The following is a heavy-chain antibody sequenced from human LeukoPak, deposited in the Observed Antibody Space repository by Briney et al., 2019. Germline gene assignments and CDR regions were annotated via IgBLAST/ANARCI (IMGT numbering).Heavy chain of an antibody. CDR1: GFTFSGYW. CDR2: ISNDGSNR. CDR3: ARDPNGYCSSASCYPFAFDI. D-gene: IGHD2-2*01. J-gene: IGHJ3*02. V-gene: IGHV3-30-3*01. Sequence: PGGSLRLSCAASGFTFSGYWMHWVRQAPGKGLEWVAVISNDGSNRYYADSVKGRFTISRDNSKNTLYLQMNSLRAEDTAVYYCARDPNGYCSSASCYPFAFDIWGQGTMVTVSS.